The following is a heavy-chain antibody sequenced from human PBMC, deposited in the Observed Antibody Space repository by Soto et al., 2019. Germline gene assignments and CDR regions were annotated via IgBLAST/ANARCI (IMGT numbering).Heavy chain of an antibody. D-gene: IGHD2-8*01. CDR2: IFYSGST. J-gene: IGHJ4*02. Sequence: SETLSLTCAVSGGSLSSSSWWSWVRQPPGKTLEWLGEIFYSGSTKYNPSLNSRVTISTDQSKNDFSLRLSSVTAADTAVYYCVHHGGVPYYHDFWGQGMLVTVSS. CDR3: VHHGGVPYYHDF. V-gene: IGHV4-4*02. CDR1: GGSLSSSSW.